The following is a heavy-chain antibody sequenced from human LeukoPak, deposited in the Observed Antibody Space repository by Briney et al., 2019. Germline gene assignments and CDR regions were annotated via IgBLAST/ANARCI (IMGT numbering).Heavy chain of an antibody. CDR1: GYTFTSYY. CDR2: INPSGGST. D-gene: IGHD3-22*01. Sequence: GASVKVSCKASGYTFTSYYMHWVRQAPGQGLEWMGIINPSGGSTSYAQKFQGRVTMTRDTSISTAYMELSRLRSDDTAVYYCARDHGSGYYSRYYYYYYMDVWGKGTTVTISS. CDR3: ARDHGSGYYSRYYYYYYMDV. J-gene: IGHJ6*03. V-gene: IGHV1-46*01.